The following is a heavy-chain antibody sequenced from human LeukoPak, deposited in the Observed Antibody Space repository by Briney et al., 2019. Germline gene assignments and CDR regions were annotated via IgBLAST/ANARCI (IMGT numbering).Heavy chain of an antibody. CDR1: GYTFTGYY. J-gene: IGHJ3*02. CDR2: INPNSGGT. Sequence: ASLKVSCKASGYTFTGYYMHWVRQAPGQGLEWMGWINPNSGGTNYAQKFQGRVTMTRDTSISTAYMELSRLRSGDTAVYYCARDMGHIVVVTAIDAFDIWGQGTMVTVSS. D-gene: IGHD2-21*02. V-gene: IGHV1-2*02. CDR3: ARDMGHIVVVTAIDAFDI.